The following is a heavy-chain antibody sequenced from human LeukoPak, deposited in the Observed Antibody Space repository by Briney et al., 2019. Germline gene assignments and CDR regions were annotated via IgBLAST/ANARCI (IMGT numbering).Heavy chain of an antibody. D-gene: IGHD2-2*01. CDR3: AKHQLLPRRAEYFQH. CDR1: GFTFSSFA. Sequence: PGGSLRLSCAASGFTFSSFAMSWVRQAPGRGLEWVSAISDSGSTYHADSVKGRFTISRDNSKNTLSLQMNSLRADDTAVYFCAKHQLLPRRAEYFQHWGQGTLVTVSS. J-gene: IGHJ1*01. V-gene: IGHV3-23*01. CDR2: ISDSGST.